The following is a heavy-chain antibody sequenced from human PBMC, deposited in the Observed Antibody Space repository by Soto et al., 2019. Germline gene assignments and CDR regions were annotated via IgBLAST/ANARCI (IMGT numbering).Heavy chain of an antibody. J-gene: IGHJ4*02. D-gene: IGHD1-26*01. CDR2: IYWDDDK. CDR3: AHRALYSGSYWDGGYFDA. CDR1: GFSLSSSGVG. V-gene: IGHV2-5*02. Sequence: QITLRQSGPTRVRPTQPLTLTCNFSGFSLSSSGVGVGWIRQPPGKAPEWLVVIYWDDDKRYSQYLKNRLTITKDTSKNQVVLTINNMDPVETGTYYCAHRALYSGSYWDGGYFDAWGQVTPVTVSP.